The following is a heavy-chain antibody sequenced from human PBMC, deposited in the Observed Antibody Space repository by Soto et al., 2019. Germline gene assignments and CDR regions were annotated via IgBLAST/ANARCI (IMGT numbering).Heavy chain of an antibody. J-gene: IGHJ6*03. D-gene: IGHD5-18*01. CDR3: ATARVDTARLYYYYYMDV. CDR1: GGSISSYY. V-gene: IGHV4-59*01. CDR2: IYYSGST. Sequence: PSETLSLTCTVSGGSISSYYWSWIRQPPGKGLEWIGYIYYSGSTNYNPSLKSRVTISVDTSKNQFSLKLSSVTAADTAVYYCATARVDTARLYYYYYMDVWGKGTTVTVSS.